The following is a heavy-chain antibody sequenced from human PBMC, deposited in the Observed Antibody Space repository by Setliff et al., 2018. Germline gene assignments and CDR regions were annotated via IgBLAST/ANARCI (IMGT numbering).Heavy chain of an antibody. CDR1: GYTFSAYW. CDR3: ARQFSGDPFDY. J-gene: IGHJ4*02. V-gene: IGHV5-51*01. D-gene: IGHD7-27*01. CDR2: IYPGDSDT. Sequence: GESLKISCQGSGYTFSAYWIGWVRQMPGKGLEWMGIIYPGDSDTKYGPSFQGQVSISADKSTGTAYLQWGSLKASDTAMYYCARQFSGDPFDYWGQGTLVSVSS.